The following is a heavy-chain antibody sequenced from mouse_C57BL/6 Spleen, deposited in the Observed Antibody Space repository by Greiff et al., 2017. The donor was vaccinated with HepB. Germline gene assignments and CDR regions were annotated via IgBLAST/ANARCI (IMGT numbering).Heavy chain of an antibody. CDR3: ARSDYYDYGYWYFDV. D-gene: IGHD2-4*01. Sequence: QVQLKQPGAELVRPGTSVKLSCKASGYTFTSYWMHWVKQRPGQGLEWIGVIDPSDSYTNYNQKFKGKATLTVDTSSSTAYMQLSSLTSEDSAVYYCARSDYYDYGYWYFDVWGTGTTVTVSS. CDR1: GYTFTSYW. J-gene: IGHJ1*03. CDR2: IDPSDSYT. V-gene: IGHV1-59*01.